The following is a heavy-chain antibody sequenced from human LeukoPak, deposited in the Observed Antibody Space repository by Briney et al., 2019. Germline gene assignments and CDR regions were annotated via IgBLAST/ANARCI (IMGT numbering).Heavy chain of an antibody. V-gene: IGHV4-4*07. CDR3: VRDPLGAAYYYGMDV. D-gene: IGHD7-27*01. Sequence: SETLSLTCAVSGGSINGYYWSWIRQPAGKGLEWIGRIYTSGSTNYNPSLKSRVTVSVDTSKNQFSLNLTSVTAADTAVYYCVRDPLGAAYYYGMDVWGQGTTVTVSS. CDR1: GGSINGYY. J-gene: IGHJ6*02. CDR2: IYTSGST.